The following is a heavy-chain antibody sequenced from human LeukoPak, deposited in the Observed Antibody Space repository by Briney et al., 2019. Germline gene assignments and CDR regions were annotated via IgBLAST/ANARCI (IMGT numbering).Heavy chain of an antibody. Sequence: PGGSLRLSCVASGFMFSSYGMRWVRQAPGKGLEWVTFIRYDGSNEYYADSVKGRFTISRDNSQDTLSLQMNSLRAEDTAVYYCVKGPYYDYIWGTYRYPDDSFDIWGQGTMVTVSS. V-gene: IGHV3-30*02. D-gene: IGHD3-16*02. CDR2: IRYDGSNE. CDR3: VKGPYYDYIWGTYRYPDDSFDI. CDR1: GFMFSSYG. J-gene: IGHJ3*02.